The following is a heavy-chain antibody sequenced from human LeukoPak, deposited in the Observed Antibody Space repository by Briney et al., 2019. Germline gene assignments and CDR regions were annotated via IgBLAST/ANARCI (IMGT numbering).Heavy chain of an antibody. CDR3: ARGLEWLTRRHTWFDP. D-gene: IGHD3-3*01. CDR1: SYTFTNYA. V-gene: IGHV1-18*01. CDR2: ISAYNGNT. Sequence: ASVKVSCKASSYTFTNYAFTWVRQPPGQGLEGMGWISAYNGNTNYAQKLQGRVTMTTDTSTSTAYMELRSLRSDDTAVYYCARGLEWLTRRHTWFDPWGQGTLVTVSS. J-gene: IGHJ5*02.